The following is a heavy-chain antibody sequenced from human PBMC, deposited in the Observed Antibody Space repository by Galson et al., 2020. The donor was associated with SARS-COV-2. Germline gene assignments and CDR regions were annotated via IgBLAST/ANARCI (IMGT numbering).Heavy chain of an antibody. Sequence: SETLSLTCTVSGGSISSYYWSWIRQPPGKGLEWIGYIYYSGSTNYNPSLKSRVTISVDTSKNQFSLKLSSVTAADTAVYYCARWSGYDHRRGVFDYWGQGTLVTVSS. J-gene: IGHJ4*02. CDR1: GGSISSYY. CDR2: IYYSGST. V-gene: IGHV4-59*01. D-gene: IGHD5-12*01. CDR3: ARWSGYDHRRGVFDY.